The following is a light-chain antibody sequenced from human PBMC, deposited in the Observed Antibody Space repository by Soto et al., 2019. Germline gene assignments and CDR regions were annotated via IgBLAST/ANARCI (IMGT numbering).Light chain of an antibody. J-gene: IGLJ2*01. CDR2: GNS. CDR3: QYYDSSLSGSYVV. Sequence: QSVLTQPPSVSGAPGQRVTISCTGSSSNIGAGYDVHWYQQLPGTAPKLLIYGNSNRPSGVPDRFSGSKSGTSASLAITGLQAEDEADYYCQYYDSSLSGSYVVFGGGTKRTVL. CDR1: SSNIGAGYD. V-gene: IGLV1-40*01.